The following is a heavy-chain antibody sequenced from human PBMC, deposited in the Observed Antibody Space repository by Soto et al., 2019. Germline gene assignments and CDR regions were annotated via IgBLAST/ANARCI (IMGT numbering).Heavy chain of an antibody. CDR1: GGSISSYY. V-gene: IGHV4-59*01. CDR3: AGNAFPRSSFDY. D-gene: IGHD6-6*01. Sequence: SETLSLTCTVSGGSISSYYWSWIRQPPGKGLEWIGYIYYSGSTNYNPSLKSRVTISVDTSKNQFSLKLSSVTAADTAVYYCAGNAFPRSSFDYWGQGTLVTVSS. J-gene: IGHJ4*02. CDR2: IYYSGST.